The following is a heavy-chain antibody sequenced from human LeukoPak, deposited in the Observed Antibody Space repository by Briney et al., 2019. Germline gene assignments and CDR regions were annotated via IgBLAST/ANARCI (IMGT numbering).Heavy chain of an antibody. D-gene: IGHD6-19*01. J-gene: IGHJ4*02. CDR3: ARAYSSNWYYFDY. CDR2: IVPIFGTA. V-gene: IGHV1-69*13. CDR1: GGTFSSYI. Sequence: GASVTVSCTASGGTFSSYIINWVRQAPGQGLEWMGGIVPIFGTASYAQNFQGRVTITADESTNTAYMELSSLRSEDTAVYYCARAYSSNWYYFDYWGQGALVTVSS.